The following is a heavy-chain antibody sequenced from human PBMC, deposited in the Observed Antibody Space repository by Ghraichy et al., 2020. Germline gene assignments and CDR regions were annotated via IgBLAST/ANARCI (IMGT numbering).Heavy chain of an antibody. V-gene: IGHV4-39*01. CDR2: IYYSGIT. Sequence: SETLSLTCTVSGGSISSTSYYWGWIRQPPGKGLEWIGNIYYSGITYYNPSLKSRVTISVDTSKNQFSLKLSSVTAADTAVYYCARHVPYITLANWFDPWGQGTLVTVSS. CDR3: ARHVPYITLANWFDP. D-gene: IGHD3-10*01. J-gene: IGHJ5*02. CDR1: GGSISSTSYY.